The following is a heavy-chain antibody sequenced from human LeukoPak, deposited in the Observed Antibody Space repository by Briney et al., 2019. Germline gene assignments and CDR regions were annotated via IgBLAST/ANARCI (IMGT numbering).Heavy chain of an antibody. J-gene: IGHJ4*02. CDR2: ISSSSSYI. V-gene: IGHV3-21*01. CDR1: GFTFSSYS. Sequence: PGGSLRLSCAASGFTFSSYSMNWVRQAPGKGLEWVSSISSSSSYIYYADSVKGRFTISRDNAKNSLYLQMNSLRAEDTAVYYCAREFRYYYDNSGCFDYWGQGTLVTVSS. CDR3: AREFRYYYDNSGCFDY. D-gene: IGHD3-22*01.